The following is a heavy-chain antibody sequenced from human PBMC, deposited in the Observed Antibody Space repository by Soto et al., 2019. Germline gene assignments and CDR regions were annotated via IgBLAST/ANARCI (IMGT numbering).Heavy chain of an antibody. CDR2: TYYRSKWYN. V-gene: IGHV6-1*01. D-gene: IGHD6-13*01. CDR3: ARGWYYYYDMDV. J-gene: IGHJ6*03. CDR1: GDSVSSNSAA. Sequence: SQTLSLTCAISGDSVSSNSAAGNWIRQSPSRGLEWLGRTYYRSKWYNDYAVSVKSRITINPDTSKNQFSLQLNSVTPEDTDVYYCARGWYYYYDMDVWGKGTTVTVSS.